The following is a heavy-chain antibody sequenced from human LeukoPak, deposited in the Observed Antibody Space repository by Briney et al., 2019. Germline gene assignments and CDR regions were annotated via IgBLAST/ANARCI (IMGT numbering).Heavy chain of an antibody. CDR1: GFTFSSYA. CDR3: AKGGGGWYRLDY. V-gene: IGHV3-23*01. CDR2: ISGSGGST. Sequence: GGSVRLSCAASGFTFSSYAMSWVRQAPGKGLEWVSAISGSGGSTYYADSVKGRFTISRDNSKNTLYLQMNSLRAEDTAVYYCAKGGGGWYRLDYWGQGTLVTVSS. D-gene: IGHD6-19*01. J-gene: IGHJ4*02.